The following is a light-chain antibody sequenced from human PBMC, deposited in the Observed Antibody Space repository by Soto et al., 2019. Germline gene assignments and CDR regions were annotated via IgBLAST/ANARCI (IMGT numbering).Light chain of an antibody. Sequence: EIVLTQSPATLSLSPGEIATLSCRASQNINSYLAWYQQNPCQAPRLLIHDASYRATGIPARFSGSGSGTDFTLTISSLEPEDFAVYYCQHRDTFTFGPGTKVDI. J-gene: IGKJ3*01. CDR3: QHRDTFT. CDR1: QNINSY. CDR2: DAS. V-gene: IGKV3-11*01.